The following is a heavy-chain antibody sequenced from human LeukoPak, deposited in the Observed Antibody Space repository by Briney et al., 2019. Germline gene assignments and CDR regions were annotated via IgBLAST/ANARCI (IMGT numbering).Heavy chain of an antibody. V-gene: IGHV1-3*01. Sequence: ASVKVSCKASGYTFTSYAMHWVRQAPGQRLEWMGWINAGNGNTKYSQKFQGRVTMTRDTSISTAYMELSRLRSDDTAVYYCAREPPGDFWSGYYEHYNGFDIWGQGTMVTVSS. CDR3: AREPPGDFWSGYYEHYNGFDI. CDR1: GYTFTSYA. D-gene: IGHD3-3*01. J-gene: IGHJ3*02. CDR2: INAGNGNT.